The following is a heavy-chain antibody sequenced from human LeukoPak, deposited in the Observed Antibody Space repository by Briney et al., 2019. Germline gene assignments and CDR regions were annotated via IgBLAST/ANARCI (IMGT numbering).Heavy chain of an antibody. CDR1: GFTSKNYW. CDR2: IKKDGSDK. V-gene: IGHV3-7*01. D-gene: IGHD6-13*01. J-gene: IGHJ4*02. Sequence: GGSLRLSCAASGFTSKNYWMSWIRQAPGKGLEWVANIKKDGSDKCYVDSVKGRFTISRDNAKNSLYLQMNSLRAEDTAVYYCATEGYRDSYWGQGTLVTVSS. CDR3: ATEGYRDSY.